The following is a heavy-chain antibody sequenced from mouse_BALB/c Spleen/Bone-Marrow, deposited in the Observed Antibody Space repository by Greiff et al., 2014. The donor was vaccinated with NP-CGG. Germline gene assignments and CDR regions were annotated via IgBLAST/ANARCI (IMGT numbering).Heavy chain of an antibody. V-gene: IGHV1-12*01. CDR1: GYTFTSYN. CDR3: AREGRSHFDH. J-gene: IGHJ2*01. Sequence: LQQSGAELVKPGAPMKMSCKASGYTFTSYNLHWIKQTPGQGLEWIGAIYPGNGDTSYNQRSKGKATLTTDKSSNTAYMQLSSLTSEDSAVYYCAREGRSHFDHWGQGSTLTVSS. CDR2: IYPGNGDT.